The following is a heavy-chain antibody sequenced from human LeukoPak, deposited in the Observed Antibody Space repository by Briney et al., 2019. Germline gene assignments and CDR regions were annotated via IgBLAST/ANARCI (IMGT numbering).Heavy chain of an antibody. CDR1: GFAVSSNF. CDR3: ARGGESNWKYGPIEY. J-gene: IGHJ4*02. Sequence: PGGSLRLSCAASGFAVSSNFMSWVRQAPGKGLEWVSVIYGGGNTYYPDSVKGRFTISRDTSKNTVYLQMNSLRAEDTAVYYCARGGESNWKYGPIEYWGQGTLVTVSS. D-gene: IGHD1-7*01. CDR2: IYGGGNT. V-gene: IGHV3-53*01.